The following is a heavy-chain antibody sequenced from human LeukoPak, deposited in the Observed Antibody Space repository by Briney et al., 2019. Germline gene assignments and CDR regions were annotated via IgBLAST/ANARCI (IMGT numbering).Heavy chain of an antibody. J-gene: IGHJ6*02. CDR3: AKSDGSGSYVGYYYYGMDV. Sequence: GGSLRLSCAASGFTFSSYAMSWVRQAPGKGLEWVSAISGSGGSTYYADSVKGRFTISRDNSKNTLYLQMNSLRAEDTAVYYCAKSDGSGSYVGYYYYGMDVWGQGTTVTVSS. CDR1: GFTFSSYA. CDR2: ISGSGGST. V-gene: IGHV3-23*01. D-gene: IGHD3-10*01.